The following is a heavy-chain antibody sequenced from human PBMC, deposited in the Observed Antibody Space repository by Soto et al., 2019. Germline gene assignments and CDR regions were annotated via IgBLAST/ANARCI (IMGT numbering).Heavy chain of an antibody. D-gene: IGHD5-12*01. CDR3: AGGTDGKKVAY. Sequence: QVQLQESGPGLVKSSETLSLTCTVSGRSVSSEHYYWNRIRQPPGKGLEWIGYFYYTGSTNYNPSLESRLTMSVDMSKNHFSLKLSSVTATDTAVYYCAGGTDGKKVAYWGQGTLVTVSS. V-gene: IGHV4-61*03. J-gene: IGHJ4*02. CDR2: FYYTGST. CDR1: GRSVSSEHYY.